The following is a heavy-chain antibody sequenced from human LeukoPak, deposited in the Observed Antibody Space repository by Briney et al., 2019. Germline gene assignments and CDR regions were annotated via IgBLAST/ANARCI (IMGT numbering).Heavy chain of an antibody. CDR2: ISAYNGNT. CDR1: DYTFTNYG. J-gene: IGHJ3*02. V-gene: IGHV1-18*01. CDR3: ARDQRITQIVVVTDTFDI. Sequence: ASVKVSCRASDYTFTNYGISWVRQAPGQGLEWMGWISAYNGNTIYAQKFQGRVTMTTDTSTSTAYMELRSLRSDDTAVYYCARDQRITQIVVVTDTFDIWGQGTMVTASS. D-gene: IGHD3-22*01.